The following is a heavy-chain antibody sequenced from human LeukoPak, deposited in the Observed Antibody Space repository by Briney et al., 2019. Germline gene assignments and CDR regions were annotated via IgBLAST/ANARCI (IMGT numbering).Heavy chain of an antibody. D-gene: IGHD2-21*01. CDR3: ARIAYCGADCHAFDV. V-gene: IGHV1-69*13. J-gene: IGHJ3*01. Sequence: SVKVSCKASGGSFSKYGITWVRQAPGQGLEWMAGIMFTFGTTKYAQRFQGRVTISADESTSTAYMEVSSLRSEDTAVYYCARIAYCGADCHAFDVWGQGTMVIVSS. CDR1: GGSFSKYG. CDR2: IMFTFGTT.